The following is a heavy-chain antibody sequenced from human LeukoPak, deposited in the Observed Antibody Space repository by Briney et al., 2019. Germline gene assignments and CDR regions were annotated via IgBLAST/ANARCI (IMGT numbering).Heavy chain of an antibody. CDR2: ISGSGGST. D-gene: IGHD6-19*01. Sequence: GGSLRLSCVVSGFTFSSYAMSWVRQAPRKGLEWVSSISGSGGSTYYADSVKGRFTISRDKSRNTLYLQMNSLRAEDTAVYYCARSGWSGENVTFQYWGQGTLVTVSS. V-gene: IGHV3-23*01. J-gene: IGHJ4*02. CDR3: ARSGWSGENVTFQY. CDR1: GFTFSSYA.